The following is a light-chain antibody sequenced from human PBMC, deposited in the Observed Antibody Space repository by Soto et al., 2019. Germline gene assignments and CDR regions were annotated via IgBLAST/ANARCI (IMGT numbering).Light chain of an antibody. Sequence: QSALTQPRSVSGSPGHSVTSSCTGTSSDVGGYNYVSWYQQHPGKAPKRMIYDVSKRPSGVPDSLSGSKSGNTGSLTISGLQAEDEADYYCCSSAGSYTFVVFGGGTKLTVL. J-gene: IGLJ2*01. CDR1: SSDVGGYNY. CDR3: CSSAGSYTFVV. CDR2: DVS. V-gene: IGLV2-11*01.